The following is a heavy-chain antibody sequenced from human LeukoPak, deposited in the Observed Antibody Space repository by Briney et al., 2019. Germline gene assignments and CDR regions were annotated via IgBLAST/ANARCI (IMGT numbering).Heavy chain of an antibody. CDR3: ARDYCSSTSCYSYFDY. D-gene: IGHD2-2*02. CDR1: GGSISSGSYY. V-gene: IGHV4-61*02. CDR2: IYTSGST. J-gene: IGHJ4*02. Sequence: SETLSLTCTVSGGSISSGSYYWSWIRQPAGKGLEWIGRIYTSGSTNYNPSLKSRVTISVDTSKNQFSLKLSSVTAADTAVYYCARDYCSSTSCYSYFDYWGQGTLATVSS.